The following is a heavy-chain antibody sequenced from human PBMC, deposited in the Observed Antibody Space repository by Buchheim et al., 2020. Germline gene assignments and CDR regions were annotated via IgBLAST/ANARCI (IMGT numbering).Heavy chain of an antibody. V-gene: IGHV4-61*01. CDR1: GDSVTSGSYS. D-gene: IGHD5-18*01. J-gene: IGHJ4*02. CDR3: ARGRRIQLWIPSLDY. Sequence: QVQLQESGPGLVKPSETLSLSCTVSGDSVTSGSYSWSWIRQPPGKGLEWIGDIDYSGRTNSNPSLKSRVTISVDTSKDQFSLKVKSVTAADTAVYYCARGRRIQLWIPSLDYWGQGTL. CDR2: IDYSGRT.